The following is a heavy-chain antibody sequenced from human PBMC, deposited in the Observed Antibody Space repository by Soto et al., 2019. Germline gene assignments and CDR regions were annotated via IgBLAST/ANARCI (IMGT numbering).Heavy chain of an antibody. V-gene: IGHV4-4*07. Sequence: QVQLQGSDPRLLKPSEPLSLTCTVSGASVTSYYWSWIRQPAGKGLDWIGRIYTSGNTDYNPSLKSRVTLSLETSQNQVSLKLSSVTAADTAIYYCARDGVGPHGMDVWGQGTTVTVSS. J-gene: IGHJ6*02. CDR1: GASVTSYY. CDR2: IYTSGNT. D-gene: IGHD2-8*01. CDR3: ARDGVGPHGMDV.